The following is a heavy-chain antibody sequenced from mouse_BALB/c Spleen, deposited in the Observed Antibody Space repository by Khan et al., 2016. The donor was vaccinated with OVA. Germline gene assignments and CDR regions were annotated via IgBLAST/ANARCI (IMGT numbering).Heavy chain of an antibody. V-gene: IGHV1S136*01. D-gene: IGHD1-1*01. CDR2: IYPFNDDT. Sequence: EVQLQESGPELVKPGASVKMSCKASGYTFTSYVMHWVKQKPGLGLEWIGYIYPFNDDTKYTEKFKGKATLTTDKSSSTAYMELTSLTSEDSAVFYYAPVGNYYVSFAYWGQGTLVTVSA. CDR3: APVGNYYVSFAY. CDR1: GYTFTSYV. J-gene: IGHJ3*01.